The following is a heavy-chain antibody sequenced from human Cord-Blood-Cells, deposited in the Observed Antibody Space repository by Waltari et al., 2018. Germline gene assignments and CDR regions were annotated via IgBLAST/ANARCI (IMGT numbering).Heavy chain of an antibody. D-gene: IGHD6-13*01. J-gene: IGHJ1*01. Sequence: EVQLVESGGGLVQPGGSLRLSCAASGFTFRSSEMHWVRQAPGKGLEWVSYISSSGSTIYYADSVKGRFTISRDNAKNSLYLQMNSLRAEDTAVYYCARVAAAGTEYFQHWGQGTLVTVSS. CDR2: ISSSGSTI. CDR3: ARVAAAGTEYFQH. CDR1: GFTFRSSE. V-gene: IGHV3-48*03.